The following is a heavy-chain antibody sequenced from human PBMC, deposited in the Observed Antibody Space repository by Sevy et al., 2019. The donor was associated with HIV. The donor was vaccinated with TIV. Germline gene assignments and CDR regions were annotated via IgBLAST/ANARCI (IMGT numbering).Heavy chain of an antibody. CDR3: ARDLGYNAGNYGMDV. J-gene: IGHJ6*02. Sequence: GGSLRLSCVASGFTFSNAWMSWVRQAPGKGLEWVAVIWYDGSNKHYADSVKGRFTISRDNSKNTLYVQMNSLRAEDTAVYYCARDLGYNAGNYGMDVWGQGTTVTVSS. CDR1: GFTFSNAW. CDR2: IWYDGSNK. D-gene: IGHD1-20*01. V-gene: IGHV3-33*08.